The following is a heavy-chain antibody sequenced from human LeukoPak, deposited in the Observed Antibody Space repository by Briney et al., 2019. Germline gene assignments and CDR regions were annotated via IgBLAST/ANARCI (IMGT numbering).Heavy chain of an antibody. CDR2: INHSGST. Sequence: SETLSLTCAVYGGSFSGYYWSWIRRPPGKGLEWIGEINHSGSTNYSPSLKSRVTISVDTSKNQFSLKLSSVTATDTAVYYFARQSLWFGFDYWGQGTLVTVSS. CDR3: ARQSLWFGFDY. V-gene: IGHV4-34*01. D-gene: IGHD3-10*01. J-gene: IGHJ4*02. CDR1: GGSFSGYY.